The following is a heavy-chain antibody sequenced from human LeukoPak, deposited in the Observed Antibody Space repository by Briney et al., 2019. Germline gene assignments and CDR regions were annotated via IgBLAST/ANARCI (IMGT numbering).Heavy chain of an antibody. CDR3: AGGSYRYSDY. Sequence: PGGSLRLSCAASGFTFSSYGMHWVRQAPGKGLEWVAFIRHDGSNKYYADSVKGRFTISRDNSKNTLYLQMNSLRAEDTAVYYCAGGSYRYSDYWGQGTLVTVSS. CDR2: IRHDGSNK. V-gene: IGHV3-30*02. J-gene: IGHJ4*02. D-gene: IGHD3-16*02. CDR1: GFTFSSYG.